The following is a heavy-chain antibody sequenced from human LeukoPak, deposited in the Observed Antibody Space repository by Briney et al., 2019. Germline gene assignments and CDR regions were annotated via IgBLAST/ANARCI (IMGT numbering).Heavy chain of an antibody. CDR3: ASVSGAAGWDY. J-gene: IGHJ4*02. CDR2: IYYSGST. D-gene: IGHD1-14*01. V-gene: IGHV4-59*01. CDR1: GGSISSYY. Sequence: AETLSLTCTVSGGSISSYYWSWIRQHPGKGLEWIGYIYYSGSTNYNPSLKSRVTISVDTSKNQFSLKLSSVTAADTAVYYCASVSGAAGWDYWGQGTLVTVSS.